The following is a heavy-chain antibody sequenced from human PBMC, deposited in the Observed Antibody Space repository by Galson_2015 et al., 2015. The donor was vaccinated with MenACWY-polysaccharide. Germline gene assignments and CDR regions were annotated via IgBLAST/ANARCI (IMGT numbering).Heavy chain of an antibody. Sequence: SLRLSCAASAFTFSRYWMSWVRQAPGKGLEWVANIKEDGSDKYYVDSVKGRFTISRDNAKNSLYLQMNSLRAEDTAVYYCARRRGGLGNYFDYWGQGTLVTVSS. J-gene: IGHJ4*02. CDR3: ARRRGGLGNYFDY. CDR1: AFTFSRYW. V-gene: IGHV3-7*01. D-gene: IGHD3-16*01. CDR2: IKEDGSDK.